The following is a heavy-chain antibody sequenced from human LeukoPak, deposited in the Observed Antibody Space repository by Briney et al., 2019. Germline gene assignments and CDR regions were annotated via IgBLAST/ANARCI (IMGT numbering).Heavy chain of an antibody. D-gene: IGHD3-10*01. Sequence: SETLSLTCTVSGGSISSGSYYWSWIRQPAGTGLEWIGRIYTSGSTNYNPSLKSRVTISVDTSKKQFSLKLSSVTAADTAVYYCAGNYYGSGSYYSEDRYWGQGTLVTVSS. V-gene: IGHV4-61*02. CDR3: AGNYYGSGSYYSEDRY. J-gene: IGHJ4*02. CDR2: IYTSGST. CDR1: GGSISSGSYY.